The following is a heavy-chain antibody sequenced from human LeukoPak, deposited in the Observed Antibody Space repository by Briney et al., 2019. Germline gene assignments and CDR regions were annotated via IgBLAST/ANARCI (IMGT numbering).Heavy chain of an antibody. J-gene: IGHJ4*02. D-gene: IGHD2-15*01. CDR1: GFTFRSNG. CDR2: ISGSGGST. Sequence: GGSLRLSCAASGFTFRSNGMSWVRQAPGKGLEWVSAISGSGGSTYYADSVKGRLTISRDNSKNTLYLQMNSLRAEDTAVYYCATKVGSCGGGSCYSDYWGQGTLVTVS. CDR3: ATKVGSCGGGSCYSDY. V-gene: IGHV3-23*01.